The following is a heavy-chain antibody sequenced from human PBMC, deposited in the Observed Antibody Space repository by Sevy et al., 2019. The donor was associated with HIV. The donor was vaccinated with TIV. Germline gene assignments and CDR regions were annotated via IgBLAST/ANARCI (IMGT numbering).Heavy chain of an antibody. CDR2: ISSSGSTI. Sequence: GGSLRLSCAASGFTFSDYYMSWIRQAPGKGLEWVSYISSSGSTIYYADSVKGRFTISRDNAKNSRYLQMNSLRAEDTAVYYCAREWGTMVRGVISSDAFDIWGQGTMVTVSS. D-gene: IGHD3-10*01. CDR1: GFTFSDYY. V-gene: IGHV3-11*01. CDR3: AREWGTMVRGVISSDAFDI. J-gene: IGHJ3*02.